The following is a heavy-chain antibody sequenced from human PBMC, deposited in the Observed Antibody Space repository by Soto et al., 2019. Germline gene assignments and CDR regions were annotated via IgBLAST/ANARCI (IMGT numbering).Heavy chain of an antibody. CDR2: FDPEDGET. V-gene: IGHV1-24*01. J-gene: IGHJ4*02. Sequence: GASVKVSCKVSGYTHTELSMHWVRQAPGKGLEWMGGFDPEDGETIDAQKFQGRVTLTDDTSTDTAYMELISLRSEDTAVYYCATKAYDILTGYYNVIGYFDYWGQGTLVTVSS. CDR3: ATKAYDILTGYYNVIGYFDY. CDR1: GYTHTELS. D-gene: IGHD3-9*01.